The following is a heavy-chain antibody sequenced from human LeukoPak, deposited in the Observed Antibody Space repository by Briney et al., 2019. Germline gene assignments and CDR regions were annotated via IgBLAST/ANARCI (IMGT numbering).Heavy chain of an antibody. Sequence: PSETLSLTCIVSGGSISSSSYYWDWIRQPPGKGLEWIGSMYSSGNTYYNPSLKSRVTISVDTSKNQFSLKLSSVTAADTAVYYCARRTSSSWYYFDYWGQGTLVTVSS. D-gene: IGHD6-13*01. CDR2: MYSSGNT. CDR3: ARRTSSSWYYFDY. V-gene: IGHV4-39*07. J-gene: IGHJ4*02. CDR1: GGSISSSSYY.